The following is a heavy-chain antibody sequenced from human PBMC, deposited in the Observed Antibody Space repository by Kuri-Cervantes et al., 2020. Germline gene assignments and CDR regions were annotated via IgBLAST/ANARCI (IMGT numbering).Heavy chain of an antibody. D-gene: IGHD2-21*01. V-gene: IGHV4-34*01. CDR1: GGSFSGYY. CDR3: ARPIWIGGGVCFDP. Sequence: GSLRLSCAVYGGSFSGYYWSWIRQPPGKGLEWIGEINHSGSTNYNPSLKSRVTISVDTSKNQFSLKLSSVTAADTAVYYCARPIWIGGGVCFDPWGQGTLVTVSS. CDR2: INHSGST. J-gene: IGHJ5*02.